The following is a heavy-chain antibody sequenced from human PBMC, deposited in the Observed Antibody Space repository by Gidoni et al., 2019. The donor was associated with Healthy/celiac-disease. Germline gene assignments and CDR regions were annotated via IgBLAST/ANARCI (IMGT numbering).Heavy chain of an antibody. V-gene: IGHV1-3*01. Sequence: QVQLVQSGAAVKKPGASVTLSCKASGYTFTSYAMHWVRQAPGQSRDWMGWINAGNGNTKYSQKFQGRVTMTRDTSASTAYMELSSLRSEDTAVYYCARGIDAFDIWGQGTMVTVSS. CDR3: ARGIDAFDI. D-gene: IGHD2-15*01. CDR2: INAGNGNT. CDR1: GYTFTSYA. J-gene: IGHJ3*02.